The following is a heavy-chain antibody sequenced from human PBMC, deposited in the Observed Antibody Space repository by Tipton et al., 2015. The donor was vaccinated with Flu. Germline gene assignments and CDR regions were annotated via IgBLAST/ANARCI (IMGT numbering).Heavy chain of an antibody. J-gene: IGHJ6*02. D-gene: IGHD4/OR15-4a*01. CDR1: GYTFTGYY. CDR2: INPNSGGT. V-gene: IGHV1-2*02. Sequence: QVQLVQSGAEVKKPGASVKVACKASGYTFTGYYMHWVRQAPGQGLEWMGWINPNSGGTNYAQKFQGRVTMTRDTSISTAYMELSRLRSDDTAVSCCARVRVRPDPYYYGRDVWGQGTTVTVSS. CDR3: ARVRVRPDPYYYGRDV.